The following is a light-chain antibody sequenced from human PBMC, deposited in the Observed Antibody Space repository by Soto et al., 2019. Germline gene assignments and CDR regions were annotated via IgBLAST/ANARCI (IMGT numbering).Light chain of an antibody. CDR1: SSVVGSYNL. CDR3: CSYAGSSTYV. V-gene: IGLV2-23*02. Sequence: ALTQPASVSGSPGQSITISCTGTSSVVGSYNLVSWYQQHPGKAPKLMFYEVSKRPSGVSIRFSGSKSGKTASLTISELQAEDEADYYCCSYAGSSTYVFGTGTKVTVL. J-gene: IGLJ1*01. CDR2: EVS.